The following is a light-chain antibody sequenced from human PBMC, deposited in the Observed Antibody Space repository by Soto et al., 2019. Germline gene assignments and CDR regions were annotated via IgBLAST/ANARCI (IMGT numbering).Light chain of an antibody. V-gene: IGLV2-11*01. Sequence: QSALTQPRSVSGSPGQSVTISCTGTSSDVGGYNYVSWYQQHPGKAPKLMIYDVGKRPSGVPDRFSGSKSDNTASLTISGLQAEDEADYYCSSYTSISTLYVFGTGTKLTVL. CDR2: DVG. CDR1: SSDVGGYNY. J-gene: IGLJ1*01. CDR3: SSYTSISTLYV.